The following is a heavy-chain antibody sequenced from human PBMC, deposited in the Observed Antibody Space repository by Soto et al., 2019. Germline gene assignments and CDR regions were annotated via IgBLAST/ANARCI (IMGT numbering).Heavy chain of an antibody. D-gene: IGHD3-9*01. CDR1: GGPFSSYA. CDR3: AKAIKPYYYYYGMDV. Sequence: QVQLVQSGAEVKKPGSSVKVSCKAAGGPFSSYAISWVRQAPGQGLEWMGGIIPIFGTANYAQKFQGRVTLTADESTSTAYMELSSLRSEDTAVYYCAKAIKPYYYYYGMDVLGQGTTVTVSS. V-gene: IGHV1-69*01. J-gene: IGHJ6*02. CDR2: IIPIFGTA.